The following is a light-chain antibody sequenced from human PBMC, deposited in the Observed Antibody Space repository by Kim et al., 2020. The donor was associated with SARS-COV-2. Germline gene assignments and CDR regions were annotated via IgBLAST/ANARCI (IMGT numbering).Light chain of an antibody. V-gene: IGLV2-11*01. J-gene: IGLJ3*02. CDR2: DVS. Sequence: QSVTISCTGTSSDVGCYTYVSWYQQHPGKAPKLMIYDVSKRPSGVPDRFSGSKSGNTASLTISGLQAEDEADYYCCSYAGSYTFEVFGGGTQLTVL. CDR3: CSYAGSYTFEV. CDR1: SSDVGCYTY.